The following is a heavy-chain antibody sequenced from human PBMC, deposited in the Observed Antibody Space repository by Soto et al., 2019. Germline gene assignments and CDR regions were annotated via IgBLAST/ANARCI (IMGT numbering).Heavy chain of an antibody. Sequence: GESLKMSCKGSGYSFTSCWIGWVRQMPGKGLEWMGIIYPGDSDTRYSPSFQGQVTISADKSISTAYLQWSSLKASDTAMYYCARHDKIAVAGFDPWGQGTLVTVSS. CDR3: ARHDKIAVAGFDP. V-gene: IGHV5-51*01. CDR2: IYPGDSDT. CDR1: GYSFTSCW. J-gene: IGHJ5*02. D-gene: IGHD6-19*01.